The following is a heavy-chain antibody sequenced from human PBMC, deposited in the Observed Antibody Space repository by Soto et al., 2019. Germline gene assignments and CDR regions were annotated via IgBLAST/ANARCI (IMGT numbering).Heavy chain of an antibody. D-gene: IGHD3-3*01. CDR1: GYTFTSYA. J-gene: IGHJ5*02. V-gene: IGHV1-3*01. CDR2: INAGNGNT. CDR3: AGAYYDFWSGYYTNWFDP. Sequence: GASVKVSCKASGYTFTSYAMHWVRQAPGQRLEWMGWINAGNGNTKYSQKFQGRVTITRDTSASTAYMELSSLRSEDTAVYYCAGAYYDFWSGYYTNWFDPWGQGTLVTVSS.